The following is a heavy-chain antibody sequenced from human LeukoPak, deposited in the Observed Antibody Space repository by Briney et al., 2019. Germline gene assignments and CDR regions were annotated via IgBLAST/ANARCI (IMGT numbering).Heavy chain of an antibody. Sequence: GGSLRLSCAASXFTFSSYGMTWVRQAPGKGLEWVSGISGSGGSTYYADSVKGRCSISRDNSKNTLYLQMNSLRAEDTAVYYCARANYYDSSGYFGDASDIWGQGTMVTVSS. CDR3: ARANYYDSSGYFGDASDI. J-gene: IGHJ3*02. CDR1: XFTFSSYG. D-gene: IGHD3-22*01. V-gene: IGHV3-23*01. CDR2: ISGSGGST.